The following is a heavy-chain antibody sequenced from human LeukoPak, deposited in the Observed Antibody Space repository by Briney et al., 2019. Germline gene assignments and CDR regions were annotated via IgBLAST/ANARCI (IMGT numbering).Heavy chain of an antibody. J-gene: IGHJ4*02. D-gene: IGHD3-9*01. CDR2: INPSGGST. V-gene: IGHV1-46*01. CDR3: ARGYDILTGYYRDFDY. Sequence: ASVKVSCKASGYTFTSYYMHWVRQAPGQGLEWMGIINPSGGSTSYAQKFRGRVTMTRDMSTSTVYMELSSLRSEDTAVYYCARGYDILTGYYRDFDYWGQGTLVTVSS. CDR1: GYTFTSYY.